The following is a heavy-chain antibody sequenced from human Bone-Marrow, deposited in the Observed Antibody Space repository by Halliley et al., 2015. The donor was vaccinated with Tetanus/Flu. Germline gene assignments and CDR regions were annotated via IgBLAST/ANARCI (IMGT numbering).Heavy chain of an antibody. J-gene: IGHJ2*01. Sequence: YRGSANYNPSLKSRVTMSVHTSNNQFSLKLRSVTAADTAVYFCARHGDSYDSADNLPFLDLWSRGTLVTVSS. CDR3: ARHGDSYDSADNLPFLDL. D-gene: IGHD3-10*01. V-gene: IGHV4-59*08. CDR2: YRGSA.